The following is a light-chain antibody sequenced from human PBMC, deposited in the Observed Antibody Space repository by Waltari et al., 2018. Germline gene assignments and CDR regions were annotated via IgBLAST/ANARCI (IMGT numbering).Light chain of an antibody. CDR1: TIGDTS. Sequence: SYVLPQPPSVSVAPGQTARITCGGTTIGDTSLNVYQQKPGQAPVLVVHDNSDRPSGIPERFSGSNSEDTATLTISRVEAGDEADYYCQVWDSSSDHPNYVFGTGTKVTVL. CDR2: DNS. V-gene: IGLV3-21*02. CDR3: QVWDSSSDHPNYV. J-gene: IGLJ1*01.